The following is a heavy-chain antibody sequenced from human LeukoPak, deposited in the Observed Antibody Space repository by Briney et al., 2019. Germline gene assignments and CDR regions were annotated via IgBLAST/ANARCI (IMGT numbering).Heavy chain of an antibody. J-gene: IGHJ6*01. V-gene: IGHV4-59*01. CDR2: IYYSGST. CDR1: GGSISSYY. D-gene: IGHD6-13*01. Sequence: SETLSLTCTASGGSISSYYWSWIRQPPGKGLEWIGYIYYSGSTNYNPSLKSRVTISVDTSKNQFSLKLSSVTAADTAVYYCARDGGYSSSWPYYYYGMDVWGQGTTVTVSS. CDR3: ARDGGYSSSWPYYYYGMDV.